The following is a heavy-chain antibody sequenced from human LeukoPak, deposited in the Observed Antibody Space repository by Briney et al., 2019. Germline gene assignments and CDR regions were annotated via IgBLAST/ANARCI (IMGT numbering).Heavy chain of an antibody. CDR3: AKARAGGRYYYDSSGYYYLSNYFDY. V-gene: IGHV3-23*01. CDR2: ISGSGGST. Sequence: GGSLRLSCAASGFTFSSYAMSWVRQAPGKGLEWVSAISGSGGSTYYADSVKGRFTISRDNAKNSLYLQMNSLRAEDTAVYYCAKARAGGRYYYDSSGYYYLSNYFDYWGQGTLVTVSS. J-gene: IGHJ4*02. CDR1: GFTFSSYA. D-gene: IGHD3-22*01.